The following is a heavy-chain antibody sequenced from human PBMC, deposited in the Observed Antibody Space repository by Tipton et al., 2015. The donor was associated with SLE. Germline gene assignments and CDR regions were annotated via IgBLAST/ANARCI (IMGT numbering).Heavy chain of an antibody. J-gene: IGHJ4*02. Sequence: SLRLSCAASGFTFDAYTMYWVRQAPGKGLDWVSLISRDGGSTYYADSGKGRFTISRDTSKNSLYLQMNSLRTEDTALYYCAKESIAVAGRGLDYWGQGTLVTVSS. CDR3: AKESIAVAGRGLDY. CDR1: GFTFDAYT. CDR2: ISRDGGST. V-gene: IGHV3-43*01. D-gene: IGHD6-19*01.